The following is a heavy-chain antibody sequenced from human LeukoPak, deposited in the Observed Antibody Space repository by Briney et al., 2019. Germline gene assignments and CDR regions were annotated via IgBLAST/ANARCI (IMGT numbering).Heavy chain of an antibody. Sequence: SVKVSCTASGYTFISYDISWVRQAPGQGLEWLGWINAYNGNTNYEQTLQGRVTMTPDTATSTAYMELRSLRAYDSAVYYCARPAAMGLSHLDYWGQGTLVTVSS. CDR1: GYTFISYD. D-gene: IGHD3-16*02. J-gene: IGHJ4*02. CDR2: INAYNGNT. CDR3: ARPAAMGLSHLDY. V-gene: IGHV1-18*01.